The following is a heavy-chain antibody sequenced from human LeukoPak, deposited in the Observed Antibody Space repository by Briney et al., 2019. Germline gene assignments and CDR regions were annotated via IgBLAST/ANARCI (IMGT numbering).Heavy chain of an antibody. V-gene: IGHV1-69*13. CDR3: ATDMSSSWYGLDY. CDR1: GGTFSSYA. J-gene: IGHJ4*02. Sequence: GASVKVSCKASGGTFSSYAISWVRQAPGQGLEWMGGIIPIFGTANYAQKFQGRVTITADESTSTAYMELSSLRSEDTAVYYCATDMSSSWYGLDYWGQGTLVTVSS. CDR2: IIPIFGTA. D-gene: IGHD6-13*01.